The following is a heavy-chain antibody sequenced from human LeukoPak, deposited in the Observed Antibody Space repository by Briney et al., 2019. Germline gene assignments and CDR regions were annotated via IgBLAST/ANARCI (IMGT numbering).Heavy chain of an antibody. CDR3: VSFYEAY. CDR2: IKQDGSEK. V-gene: IGHV3-7*01. J-gene: IGHJ4*02. Sequence: GGSLRLSCAASGFTFSSYWMTWVRQAPGKGLEWVANIKQDGSEKYYVDSVKGRFTISKDNAKNTVYLQMNSLRAEDTAVYYCVSFYEAYWGRGTLVTVSS. D-gene: IGHD2/OR15-2a*01. CDR1: GFTFSSYW.